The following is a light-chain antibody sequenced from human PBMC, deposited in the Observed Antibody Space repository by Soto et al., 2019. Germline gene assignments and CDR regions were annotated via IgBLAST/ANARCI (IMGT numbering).Light chain of an antibody. J-gene: IGKJ4*01. CDR1: QSITCW. Sequence: DIQMTQSPSTLSASVGDRVTSXXRASQSITCWLAWYQQKPGKATKLXXYKASSLENGVPSRFSGSGSGTEFTLTISSLQPDDFATYYCQQYNSNSLLAFGGGTKVDIK. V-gene: IGKV1-5*03. CDR2: KAS. CDR3: QQYNSNSLLA.